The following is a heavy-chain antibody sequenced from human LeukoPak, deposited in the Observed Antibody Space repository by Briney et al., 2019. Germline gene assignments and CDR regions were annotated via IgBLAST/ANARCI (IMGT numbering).Heavy chain of an antibody. Sequence: GAPLKISCKGSGYRFTSYWIGWVRQMPGKGLEWMGIIYPGDSDTRYSPSFQGQVTISADKSISTAYLQWSSLKASDTAMCYCARPDFWSGYWGWDYWGQGTLVTVSS. V-gene: IGHV5-51*01. J-gene: IGHJ4*02. D-gene: IGHD3-3*01. CDR1: GYRFTSYW. CDR3: ARPDFWSGYWGWDY. CDR2: IYPGDSDT.